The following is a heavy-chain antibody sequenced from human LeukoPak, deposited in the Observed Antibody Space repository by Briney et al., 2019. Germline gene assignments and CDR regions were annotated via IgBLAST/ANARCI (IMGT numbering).Heavy chain of an antibody. CDR2: IIPIFGTA. Sequence: RASVKVSFKASGGTFSSYAISWVRQAPGQGLEWMGGIIPIFGTATYAQKFQGRVTITADKSTSTAYMELSSLRSEDTAVYYCARDGTPIHSSGWVYMDVWGKGTTVTISS. CDR1: GGTFSSYA. J-gene: IGHJ6*04. D-gene: IGHD6-25*01. CDR3: ARDGTPIHSSGWVYMDV. V-gene: IGHV1-69*06.